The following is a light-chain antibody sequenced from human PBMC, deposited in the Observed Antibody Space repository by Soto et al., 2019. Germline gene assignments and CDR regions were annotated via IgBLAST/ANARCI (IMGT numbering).Light chain of an antibody. J-gene: IGKJ4*01. CDR2: KVS. Sequence: DIHLTQSPSFLSASVGDRVTITCRASQGISTYLAWYQQKPGKAPNLLIYKVSSLESGVPSRFSGSGSGTDFTLTISSLQPEDFATYYCQQSYSTPPAFGGGTKVDI. CDR3: QQSYSTPPA. V-gene: IGKV1-39*01. CDR1: QGISTY.